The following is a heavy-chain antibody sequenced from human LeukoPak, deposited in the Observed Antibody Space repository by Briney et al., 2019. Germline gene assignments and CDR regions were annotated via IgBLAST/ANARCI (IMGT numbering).Heavy chain of an antibody. CDR1: GFTFSDYW. J-gene: IGHJ4*02. CDR2: IKQDGGEK. D-gene: IGHD5-18*01. V-gene: IGHV3-7*01. Sequence: PGGSLRLSCAVSGFTFSDYWMSWVRQAQGKGLEWVADIKQDGGEKNYVDSVEGRFTISRDNAKNTLYLQMNSLRAEDTAAYYCARAGYTYGTLYFWGQGTLVTVSS. CDR3: ARAGYTYGTLYF.